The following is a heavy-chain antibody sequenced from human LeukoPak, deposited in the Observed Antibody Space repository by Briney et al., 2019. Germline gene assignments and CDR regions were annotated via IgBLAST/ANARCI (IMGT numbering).Heavy chain of an antibody. J-gene: IGHJ4*02. D-gene: IGHD5-24*01. CDR3: ARHPLNNYGYYY. Sequence: PSETLSLTCTVSGGSISSSSYSWTWIRQPPGKGLEWIGSIHYDGNTYYKPSLKSRVTISVDTSKIQFSLRLSSATAADMATYYCARHPLNNYGYYYWGQGTLVTVSS. V-gene: IGHV4-39*01. CDR2: IHYDGNT. CDR1: GGSISSSSYS.